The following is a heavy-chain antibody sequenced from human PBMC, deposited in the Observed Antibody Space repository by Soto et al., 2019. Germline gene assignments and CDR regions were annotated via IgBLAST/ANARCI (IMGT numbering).Heavy chain of an antibody. V-gene: IGHV4-59*01. CDR2: IYYSGST. D-gene: IGHD3-10*01. CDR1: GGSISSYY. Sequence: PSETLSLTCTVSGGSISSYYWSWIRQPPGKGLEWIGYIYYSGSTNYNPSLKSRVTISVDTSKNQFSLKLSSVTAADTAVYYCARVRSGGYYYYYGMDVWGQGTTVTVSS. CDR3: ARVRSGGYYYYYGMDV. J-gene: IGHJ6*02.